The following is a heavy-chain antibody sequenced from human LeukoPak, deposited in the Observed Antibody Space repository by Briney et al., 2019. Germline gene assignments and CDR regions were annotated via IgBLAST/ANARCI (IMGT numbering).Heavy chain of an antibody. Sequence: ASVKVSCKASGYTFTSYYMHWLRQAPGQGLEWMGIINPSGGSTSYAQKFQGRVTMTRDMSTSTVYMELSSLRSEDTAVYYCARDSHFRSFDYWGQGPLVTVSS. CDR2: INPSGGST. CDR3: ARDSHFRSFDY. J-gene: IGHJ4*02. CDR1: GYTFTSYY. V-gene: IGHV1-46*01.